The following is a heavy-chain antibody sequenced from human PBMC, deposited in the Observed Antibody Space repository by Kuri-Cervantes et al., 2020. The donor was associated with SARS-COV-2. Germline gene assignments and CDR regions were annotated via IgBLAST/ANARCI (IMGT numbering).Heavy chain of an antibody. V-gene: IGHV4-4*07. J-gene: IGHJ5*02. CDR3: ARDFWSGYYGGNWFDP. Sequence: SETLSLTCTVSGGSISSYYWSWIRQPAGKGLEWIGRIYTSGSTNYNPSLKSRVTISVDTSKNQFSLKLSSVTAADTAVYYCARDFWSGYYGGNWFDPWGQGTLVTVSS. D-gene: IGHD3-3*01. CDR1: GGSISSYY. CDR2: IYTSGST.